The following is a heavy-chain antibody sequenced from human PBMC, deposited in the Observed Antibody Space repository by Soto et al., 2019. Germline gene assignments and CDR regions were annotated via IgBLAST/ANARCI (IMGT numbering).Heavy chain of an antibody. D-gene: IGHD1-26*01. V-gene: IGHV3-23*01. CDR1: GFTFSSYA. CDR2: ISGSGGST. J-gene: IGHJ6*01. Sequence: GGSLTLSCAASGFTFSSYAMSSLLQAPGEGLEWVSAISGSGGSTYYADSVKGRFTISIDNTKNTLYLQMNSLRAADTAVYYCARGADYDCGMHVWGQGAMVTVSS. CDR3: ARGADYDCGMHV.